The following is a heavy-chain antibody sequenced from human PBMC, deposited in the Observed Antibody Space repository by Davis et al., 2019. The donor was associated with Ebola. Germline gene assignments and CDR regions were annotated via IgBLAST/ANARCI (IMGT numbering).Heavy chain of an antibody. CDR1: GFTFSNYA. Sequence: HTGGSLRLSCAASGFTFSNYAMNWVRQAPGKGLVWVSRIKTDGSSTGYGDSVQGRFTISRDNAKNTLYLQMNDLRAEDTAVYYCAREGKVFGCDYWGQGALVTVSS. D-gene: IGHD3-3*01. CDR3: AREGKVFGCDY. CDR2: IKTDGSST. V-gene: IGHV3-74*01. J-gene: IGHJ4*02.